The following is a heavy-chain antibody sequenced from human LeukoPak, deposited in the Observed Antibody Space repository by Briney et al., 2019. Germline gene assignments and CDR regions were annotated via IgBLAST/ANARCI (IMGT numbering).Heavy chain of an antibody. CDR3: ARNMLRGVIGYYYYGMDV. Sequence: ASVKVSCMASGYTFTSYDINWVRQATGQGLEWMGWMNPNSGNTGYAQKFQGRVTMTRNTSISTAYMELSSLRSEDTAVYYCARNMLRGVIGYYYYGMDVWGQGTTVTVSS. V-gene: IGHV1-8*01. CDR1: GYTFTSYD. J-gene: IGHJ6*02. CDR2: MNPNSGNT. D-gene: IGHD3-10*01.